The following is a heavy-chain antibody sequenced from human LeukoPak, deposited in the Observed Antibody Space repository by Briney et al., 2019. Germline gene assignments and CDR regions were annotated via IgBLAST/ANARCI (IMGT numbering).Heavy chain of an antibody. D-gene: IGHD3-16*01. CDR1: EFTFSSYG. CDR3: AKGGGGRLIYYYYMDV. J-gene: IGHJ6*03. Sequence: GGSLRLSCAASEFTFSSYGMSWVRQAPGKGLEWVSAINTSGGSTYYADSVKGRFTISRDNSKNTLYLQMNSLRAEDTAVYYCAKGGGGRLIYYYYMDVWGKGTTVTVSS. V-gene: IGHV3-23*01. CDR2: INTSGGST.